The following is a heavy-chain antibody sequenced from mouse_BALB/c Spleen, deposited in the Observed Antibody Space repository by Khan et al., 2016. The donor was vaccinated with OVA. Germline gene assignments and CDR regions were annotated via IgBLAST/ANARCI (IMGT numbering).Heavy chain of an antibody. Sequence: VQLQQPGPELMKPGASVKISCKASGYSFTRYYMHWVKQSHGKSLEWIGYIDPFNGGTNYNQKFKGKATLTVDKSSSTAYTHPNSRTSEDSAGYYCQGGWYFDVWGAGTTVTVSS. CDR2: IDPFNGGT. V-gene: IGHV1S135*01. J-gene: IGHJ1*01. CDR1: GYSFTRYY. D-gene: IGHD1-1*02. CDR3: QGGWYFDV.